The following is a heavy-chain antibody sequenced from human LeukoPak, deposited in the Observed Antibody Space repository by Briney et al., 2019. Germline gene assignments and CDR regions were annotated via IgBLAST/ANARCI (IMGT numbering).Heavy chain of an antibody. J-gene: IGHJ5*02. CDR3: ARDDCSGGNCYAP. D-gene: IGHD2-15*01. V-gene: IGHV1-18*01. CDR2: INPYNGNT. Sequence: ASVKVSCKASGYTXTTYGISLVRQAPGQGLERMGWINPYNGNTNYAQKPQGRVTLTTDTSTSTGYMELRSLRSDDTAVYYCARDDCSGGNCYAPWGQGTLVTVSS. CDR1: GYTXTTYG.